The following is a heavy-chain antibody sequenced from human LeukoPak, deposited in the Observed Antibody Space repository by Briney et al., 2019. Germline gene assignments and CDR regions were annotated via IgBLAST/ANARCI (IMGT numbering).Heavy chain of an antibody. CDR3: ARRNRRGRDPLWFGELLYFDY. CDR2: INHSGST. D-gene: IGHD3-10*01. Sequence: SETLSLTCAVYGGSFSGYYWSWIRQPPGKGLEWIGEINHSGSTNYNPSLKSRVTISVDTSKNQFSLKLSSVTAADTAVYYCARRNRRGRDPLWFGELLYFDYWGQGTLVTVSS. V-gene: IGHV4-34*01. CDR1: GGSFSGYY. J-gene: IGHJ4*02.